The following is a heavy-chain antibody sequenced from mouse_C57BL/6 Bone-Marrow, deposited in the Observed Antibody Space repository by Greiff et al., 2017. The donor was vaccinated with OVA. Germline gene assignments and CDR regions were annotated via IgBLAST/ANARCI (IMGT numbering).Heavy chain of an antibody. CDR1: GYTFNSYW. CDR3: ARWHYDYDARFAY. CDR2: INPSNGGT. Sequence: VQLQQPGTELVKPGASVKLSCKASGYTFNSYWMHWVKQRPGQGLEWIGNINPSNGGTNYNEKFKSKATLTVDKSSSTAYMQLSSLTSEDSAVYYCARWHYDYDARFAYWGQGTLVTVSA. D-gene: IGHD2-4*01. V-gene: IGHV1-53*01. J-gene: IGHJ3*01.